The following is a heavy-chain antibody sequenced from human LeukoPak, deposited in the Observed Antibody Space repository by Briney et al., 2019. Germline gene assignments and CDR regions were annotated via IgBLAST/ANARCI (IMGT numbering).Heavy chain of an antibody. CDR2: IWYDGSNK. D-gene: IGHD3-10*01. Sequence: GRSLRLSCAASGFTFSSYGMHWVRQAPGKGLEWAAVIWYDGSNKYYADSVKGRFTISRDNSKNTLYLQMNSLRAEDTAVYYCARARRYYGSGVKDAFDIWGQGTMVTVSS. CDR3: ARARRYYGSGVKDAFDI. J-gene: IGHJ3*02. CDR1: GFTFSSYG. V-gene: IGHV3-33*01.